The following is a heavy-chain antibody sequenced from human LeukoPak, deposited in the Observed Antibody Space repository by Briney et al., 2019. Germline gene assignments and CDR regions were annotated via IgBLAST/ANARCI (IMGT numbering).Heavy chain of an antibody. V-gene: IGHV3-15*01. CDR2: IKSKTDGGTT. Sequence: GGSLRLSCAASGFTFSNAWMSWVRQAPGKGLEWVGRIKSKTDGGTTDYAAPVKGRFTISRDDSKNTLYLQMNSLKTEDTAVYYCTIGGITMVRGVIGSDFDYWGQGTLVTVSS. CDR3: TIGGITMVRGVIGSDFDY. CDR1: GFTFSNAW. J-gene: IGHJ4*02. D-gene: IGHD3-10*01.